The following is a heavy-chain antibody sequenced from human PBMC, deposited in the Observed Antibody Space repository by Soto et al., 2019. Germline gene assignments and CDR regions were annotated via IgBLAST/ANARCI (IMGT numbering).Heavy chain of an antibody. CDR1: SGPSISHN. J-gene: IGHJ6*02. V-gene: IGHV4-59*08. CDR3: VRQGIGNLHDLVDV. Sequence: QLQLQQSGPGLVNPSEPLSLTCRVSSGPSISHNWGWIRQPPGRGLEWIGYVYSTGGTSYNPSLKSRVTISADTSTNHISLTLTSVTAADTAVYYCVRQGIGNLHDLVDVWGQGTTVRVSS. D-gene: IGHD1-1*01. CDR2: VYSTGGT.